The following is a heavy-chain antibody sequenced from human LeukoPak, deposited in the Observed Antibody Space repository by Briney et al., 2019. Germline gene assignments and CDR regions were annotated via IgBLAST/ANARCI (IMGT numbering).Heavy chain of an antibody. CDR2: ISSYGYNK. D-gene: IGHD2-2*01. J-gene: IGHJ4*02. V-gene: IGHV3-30*18. CDR1: RLTFNKYG. CDR3: AKAAYCTSTSCHFSVYAQRALDS. Sequence: GWAVTLSCLACRLTFNKYGIHELRQAPARGLAGVAGISSYGYNKDYSDSVKGGFTISRDNCMNTLYLQMNSLRAEDTAVYYCAKAAYCTSTSCHFSVYAQRALDSWGQRTLGTVSS.